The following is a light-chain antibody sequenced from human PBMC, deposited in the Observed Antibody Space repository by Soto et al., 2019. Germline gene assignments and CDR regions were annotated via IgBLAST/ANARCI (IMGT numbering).Light chain of an antibody. J-gene: IGKJ1*01. Sequence: EIVLSLSPATLSLSQGERATLSCRASQSVSSYLAWYQQKPGQAPRLLIYDASNRATGIPDRFSGSGSGTDFTLTISRLEPEDFAVYYCQQYGSSGTFGQGTKVDI. CDR3: QQYGSSGT. CDR1: QSVSSY. V-gene: IGKV3-20*01. CDR2: DAS.